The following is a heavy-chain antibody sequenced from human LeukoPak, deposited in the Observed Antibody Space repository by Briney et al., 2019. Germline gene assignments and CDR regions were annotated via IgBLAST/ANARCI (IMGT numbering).Heavy chain of an antibody. V-gene: IGHV4-30-2*01. Sequence: SQTLSLNCAVSGGSISSGGYSWRWIRQPPGKGLEWIGYIYHSGSTYYNPSLKSRVTISVDRSKNQFSLKLSSVTAADTAVYYCARDVDTAMAFDYWGQGTLVTVSS. J-gene: IGHJ4*02. CDR3: ARDVDTAMAFDY. CDR1: GGSISSGGYS. CDR2: IYHSGST. D-gene: IGHD5-18*01.